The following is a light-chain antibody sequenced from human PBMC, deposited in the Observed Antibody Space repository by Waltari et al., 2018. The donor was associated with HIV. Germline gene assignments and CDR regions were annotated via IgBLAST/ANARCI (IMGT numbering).Light chain of an antibody. CDR1: QSVGSY. Sequence: EVVLTQSPVTLSLSPGETATLSCRASQSVGSYLAWYQQKPGQAPRLLIYDASNRATGVPARFSGLGSGTDFTLTISSLEPEDFAVYYCQQRSNWPPITFGQGTRLDIK. CDR2: DAS. J-gene: IGKJ5*01. V-gene: IGKV3-11*01. CDR3: QQRSNWPPIT.